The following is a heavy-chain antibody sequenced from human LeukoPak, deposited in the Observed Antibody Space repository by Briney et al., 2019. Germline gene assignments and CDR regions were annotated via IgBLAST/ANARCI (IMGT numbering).Heavy chain of an antibody. Sequence: GSLRLSCAASGFTFSSYGMQWVRQAPGKGLEWVAVIWYDGSNKYYADSVRGRFTISRDNSMNTLYLQMNSLRAEDTAVYYCARGSGSWVSSSWSPVDFWGQRTLVTVSS. D-gene: IGHD6-13*01. V-gene: IGHV3-33*01. CDR3: ARGSGSWVSSSWSPVDF. CDR2: IWYDGSNK. CDR1: GFTFSSYG. J-gene: IGHJ4*02.